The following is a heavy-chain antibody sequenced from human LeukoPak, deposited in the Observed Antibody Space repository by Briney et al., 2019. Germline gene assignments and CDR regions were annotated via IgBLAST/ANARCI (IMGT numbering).Heavy chain of an antibody. D-gene: IGHD2-15*01. V-gene: IGHV3-23*01. J-gene: IGHJ4*02. Sequence: GGSLRLSCAASGFAFSSYAMSWVRQAPGKGLEWVSTITGNKDNTYYADSVKGRFTISRDNAKNTVYMEMNSLRPEDTAVYYCARPYCTVSSCYYFFDSWGPGTLVTVSS. CDR2: ITGNKDNT. CDR1: GFAFSSYA. CDR3: ARPYCTVSSCYYFFDS.